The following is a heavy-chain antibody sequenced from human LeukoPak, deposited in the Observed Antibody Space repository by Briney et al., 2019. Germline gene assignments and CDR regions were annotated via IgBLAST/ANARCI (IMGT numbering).Heavy chain of an antibody. Sequence: SETLSLTCTVSGGSLSTYYWSWIRQPPGKGLEWIGCVYYSGSTNYNPSLKSRGTMSVDTSKNQFSLKLSSVTAADTAVYYCARGSITVVPAFDIWGQGTMVTVSS. J-gene: IGHJ3*02. CDR1: GGSLSTYY. D-gene: IGHD4-23*01. CDR2: VYYSGST. V-gene: IGHV4-59*12. CDR3: ARGSITVVPAFDI.